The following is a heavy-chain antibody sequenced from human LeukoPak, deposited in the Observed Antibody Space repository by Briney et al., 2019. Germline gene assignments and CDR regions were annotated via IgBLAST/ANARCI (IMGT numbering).Heavy chain of an antibody. V-gene: IGHV3-21*01. CDR2: ISSSSSYI. J-gene: IGHJ3*02. D-gene: IGHD2-8*01. Sequence: GGSLRLSCAASGFTFSSYSMNWVRQAPGKGLEWVSSISSSSSYIYYADSVKGRFTISRDNAEISLYLQMNSLRAEDTAVYYCAKDIKLMVYLDAFDIWGQGTMVTVSS. CDR3: AKDIKLMVYLDAFDI. CDR1: GFTFSSYS.